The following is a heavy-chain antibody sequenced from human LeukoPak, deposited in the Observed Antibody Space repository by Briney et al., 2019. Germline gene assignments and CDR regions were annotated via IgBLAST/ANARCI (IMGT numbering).Heavy chain of an antibody. Sequence: PGGSLRLSCAASGFTFSSYGMHWVRQAPGKGLEWVAFIRYDGSNKYYVDSVKGRFTISRDNSKNTLYLQMNSLRAEDTAVYYCARYGSGKGYYYYGMDVWGQGTTVAVSS. CDR1: GFTFSSYG. CDR2: IRYDGSNK. J-gene: IGHJ6*02. V-gene: IGHV3-30*02. CDR3: ARYGSGKGYYYYGMDV. D-gene: IGHD3-10*01.